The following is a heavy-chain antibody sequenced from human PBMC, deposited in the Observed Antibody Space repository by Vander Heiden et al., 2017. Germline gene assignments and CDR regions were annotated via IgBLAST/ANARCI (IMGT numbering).Heavy chain of an antibody. J-gene: IGHJ4*02. Sequence: EVQLLESGGGLVQPGGSLRLSCAASGFTFSSYAMSWVRQAPWKGLEWVSAISGSGGSTYYADSVKGRLTISRDNSKNTLYLQMNSLRAEDTAVYYCAKGVKGWAVTTTFDYWGQGTLVTVSS. D-gene: IGHD4-17*01. CDR2: ISGSGGST. CDR3: AKGVKGWAVTTTFDY. CDR1: GFTFSSYA. V-gene: IGHV3-23*01.